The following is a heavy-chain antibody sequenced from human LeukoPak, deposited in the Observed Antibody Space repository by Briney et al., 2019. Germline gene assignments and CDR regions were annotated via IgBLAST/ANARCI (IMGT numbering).Heavy chain of an antibody. V-gene: IGHV4-34*01. CDR3: ARPQPAPAAIYYYYYYYMDV. CDR1: GGSFSGYY. J-gene: IGHJ6*03. D-gene: IGHD2-2*01. CDR2: INHSGST. Sequence: SETLSLTCAVYGGSFSGYYWSWIRQPPGKGLEWIGEINHSGSTNYNPSLKSRVTISVDTSKNQFSLKLSSVTAADTAVYYCARPQPAPAAIYYYYYYYMDVWGKGTTVTVSS.